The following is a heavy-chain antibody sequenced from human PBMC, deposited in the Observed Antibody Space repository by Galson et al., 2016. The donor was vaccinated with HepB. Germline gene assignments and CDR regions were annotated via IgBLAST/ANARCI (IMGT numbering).Heavy chain of an antibody. CDR3: ARLVTSNSWYGWFDP. CDR1: GFTFSNYA. J-gene: IGHJ5*02. Sequence: SLRLSCAVSGFTFSNYAMSWVRQAPGKGLESVSSINRGCRYIYHAHSVKGRSTISRDNAKNSLYLQMNRLRADDTAVYYCARLVTSNSWYGWFDPWGQGTLVTVSS. CDR2: INRGCRYI. V-gene: IGHV3-21*01. D-gene: IGHD6-13*01.